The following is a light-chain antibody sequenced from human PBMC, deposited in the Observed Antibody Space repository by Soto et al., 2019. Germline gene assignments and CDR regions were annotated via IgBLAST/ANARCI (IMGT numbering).Light chain of an antibody. V-gene: IGKV3-20*01. CDR3: QQYDYWWT. CDR2: SAS. J-gene: IGKJ1*01. Sequence: EIVLRQSPGTLSLSPGERATLSCRASQSVSSTFLAWYQQKPGQAPRLLIYSASARATDVPVRFSGSGSGTDFTLTISSLQSEDFGVYYCQQYDYWWTFGQGTKVDIK. CDR1: QSVSSTF.